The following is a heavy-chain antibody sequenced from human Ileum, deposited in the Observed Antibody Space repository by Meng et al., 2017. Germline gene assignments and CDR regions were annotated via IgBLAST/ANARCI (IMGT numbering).Heavy chain of an antibody. V-gene: IGHV1-2*02. D-gene: IGHD2-8*01. J-gene: IGHJ4*02. CDR1: GYTFTGYY. CDR2: FNPNTGDT. Sequence: QVPSVPHGAEVKKPGASVRVSCKASGYTFTGYYIHWVRQSHGQGLEWMAWFNPNTGDTNYAQNFQGRVTVTGDTSISTVYMDLNRLTSDDTAVYYCARDLTNEASSDSWGQGTLVTVSS. CDR3: ARDLTNEASSDS.